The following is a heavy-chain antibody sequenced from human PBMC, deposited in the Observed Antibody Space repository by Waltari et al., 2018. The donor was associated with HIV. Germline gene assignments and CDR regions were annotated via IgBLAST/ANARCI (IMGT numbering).Heavy chain of an antibody. Sequence: EVQLVESGGGLVQPGGSLRLSCAAYSYTSRSYWRKWVRQAPGKGLEWVANIKQDGSEKNYVDSVKGRFTISRDNAENSLYLQMNSLRAEDTAVYFCARGWGQNYDILTGYYALDTFDIWGQGTMVTVSS. CDR3: ARGWGQNYDILTGYYALDTFDI. CDR2: IKQDGSEK. CDR1: SYTSRSYW. J-gene: IGHJ3*02. D-gene: IGHD3-9*01. V-gene: IGHV3-7*01.